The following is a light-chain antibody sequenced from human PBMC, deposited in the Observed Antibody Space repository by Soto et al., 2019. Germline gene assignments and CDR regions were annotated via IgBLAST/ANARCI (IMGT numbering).Light chain of an antibody. CDR1: TSDVGGYNY. Sequence: QSALTQPASVSGSPGQSITISCTGTTSDVGGYNYVSWYQQHPGKVPKLLIHEVSNRPSGVSNRFSGSKSGNTASLTISGLQAEDEADYYCLSKTSSISYVCGTGPKVTVL. V-gene: IGLV2-14*01. CDR3: LSKTSSISYV. CDR2: EVS. J-gene: IGLJ1*01.